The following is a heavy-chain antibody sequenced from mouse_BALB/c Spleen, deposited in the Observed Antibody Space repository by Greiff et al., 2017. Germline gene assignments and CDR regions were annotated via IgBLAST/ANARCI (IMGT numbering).Heavy chain of an antibody. CDR2: ISSGSSTI. V-gene: IGHV5-17*02. J-gene: IGHJ1*01. Sequence: EVQGVESGGGLVQPGGSRKLSCAASGFTFSSFGMHWVRQAPEKGLEWVAYISSGSSTIYYADTVKGRFTISRDNPKNTLFLQMTNLRSEDTAMYYCARSAYGKKYFDVWGAGTTVTVSS. CDR3: ARSAYGKKYFDV. D-gene: IGHD2-1*01. CDR1: GFTFSSFG.